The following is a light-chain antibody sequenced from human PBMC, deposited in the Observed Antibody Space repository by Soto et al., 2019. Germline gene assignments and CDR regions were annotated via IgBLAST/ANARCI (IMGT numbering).Light chain of an antibody. CDR2: KAS. CDR3: QQYESYSVT. CDR1: QSTSSW. Sequence: DIQMTQSPSTLSASVGDRVTITCRASQSTSSWLAWYQHKPGKAPNLLFYKASSLESGVPSRFSCSGSRTEFTLTISSLQPDDFATYYCQQYESYSVTFGQGTRLEIK. J-gene: IGKJ5*01. V-gene: IGKV1-5*03.